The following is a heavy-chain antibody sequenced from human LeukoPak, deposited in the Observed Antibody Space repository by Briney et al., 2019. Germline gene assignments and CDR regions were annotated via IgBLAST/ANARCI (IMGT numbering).Heavy chain of an antibody. J-gene: IGHJ4*02. CDR2: IYSGGST. CDR1: GFTFSSYW. D-gene: IGHD6-13*01. V-gene: IGHV3-53*01. CDR3: ARLYSSSWYVDY. Sequence: GGSLRLSCAASGFTFSSYWMSWVRQAPGKGLEWVSVIYSGGSTYYADSVKGRFTISRDNSKNTLYLQMNSLRAEDTAVYYCARLYSSSWYVDYWGQGTLVTVSS.